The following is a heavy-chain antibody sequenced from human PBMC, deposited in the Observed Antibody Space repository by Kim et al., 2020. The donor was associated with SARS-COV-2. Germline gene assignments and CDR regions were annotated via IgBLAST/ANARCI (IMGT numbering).Heavy chain of an antibody. J-gene: IGHJ6*01. CDR2: IYYSGST. CDR3: ARDPTSSSNYYYYYGM. CDR1: GGSVSSGSYY. Sequence: SETLSLTCTVSGGSVSSGSYYWSWIRQPPGKGLEWIGYIYYSGSTNYNPSLKSRVTISVDTSKNQFSLKLSSVTAADTAVYYCARDPTSSSNYYYYYGM. V-gene: IGHV4-61*01. D-gene: IGHD6-6*01.